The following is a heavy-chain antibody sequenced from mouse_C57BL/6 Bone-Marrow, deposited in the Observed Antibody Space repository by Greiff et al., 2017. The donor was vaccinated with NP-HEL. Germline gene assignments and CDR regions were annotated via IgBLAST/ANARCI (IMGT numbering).Heavy chain of an antibody. J-gene: IGHJ2*01. CDR1: GYTFTSYW. D-gene: IGHD2-5*01. Sequence: QVQLKQPGAELVRPGSSVKLSCKASGYTFTSYWMDWVKQRPGQGLEWIGNIYPSDSETHYNQKFKDKATLTVDKSSSTAYMQLSSLTSEDSAVYYCARSYSNYCFDYWGQGTTLTVSS. CDR2: IYPSDSET. CDR3: ARSYSNYCFDY. V-gene: IGHV1-61*01.